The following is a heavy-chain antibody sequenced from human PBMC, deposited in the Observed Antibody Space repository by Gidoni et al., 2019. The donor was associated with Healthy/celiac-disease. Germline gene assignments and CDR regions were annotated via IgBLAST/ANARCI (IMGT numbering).Heavy chain of an antibody. J-gene: IGHJ6*02. V-gene: IGHV4-31*01. CDR1: GGSISSGGYY. CDR2: IYYSGST. CDR3: ARSPLRSRYYGMDV. Sequence: QVQLQESGPGLVKPSQTLSLTCTVSGGSISSGGYYWSWIRQHPGKGLEWIGYIYYSGSTYYNPSLKSLVTISVDTSKNQFSLKLSSVTAADTAVYYCARSPLRSRYYGMDVWGQGTTVTVSS.